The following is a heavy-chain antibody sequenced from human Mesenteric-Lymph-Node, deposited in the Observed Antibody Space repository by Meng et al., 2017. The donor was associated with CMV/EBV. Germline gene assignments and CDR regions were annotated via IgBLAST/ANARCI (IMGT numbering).Heavy chain of an antibody. J-gene: IGHJ4*02. CDR3: ARGSSYDILTGYFDY. V-gene: IGHV4-34*01. D-gene: IGHD3-9*01. CDR2: INHSGST. Sequence: QVPLHQWGDGLLKPPETLSVRCAVYGGSFSGYYWNWIRQSPEKGLEWIGEINHSGSTTYNPSFTSRIIISVDTSTNQISLNMSSVTAADTAVYYCARGSSYDILTGYFDYWGQGALVTVSS. CDR1: GGSFSGYY.